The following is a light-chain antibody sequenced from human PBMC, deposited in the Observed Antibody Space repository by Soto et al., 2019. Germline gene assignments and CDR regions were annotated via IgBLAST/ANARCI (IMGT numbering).Light chain of an antibody. CDR2: GAS. CDR3: QQYNNWPWT. J-gene: IGKJ1*01. CDR1: QSIRDT. V-gene: IGKV3-15*01. Sequence: EIVMTQSPVTLSVSPGGRATLSCRARQSIRDTLAWYQQKPGQAPRLLIHGASTRAPGFPARFSGSGSGTDFTLTISSLQSEDFAVFYCQQYNNWPWTFGQGTKVESK.